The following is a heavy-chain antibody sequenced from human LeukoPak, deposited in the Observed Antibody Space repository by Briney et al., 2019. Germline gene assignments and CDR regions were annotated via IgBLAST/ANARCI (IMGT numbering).Heavy chain of an antibody. D-gene: IGHD2-21*01. CDR1: GGSISSGSYY. CDR2: IYTSGST. Sequence: MASQTLSLTCTVSGGSISSGSYYWSWIRQPAGKGLEWIGRIYTSGSTNYNPSLKSRVTMSVDTSKNQFSLKLSSVTAADTAVYYCARDVSAYYGYMDVWGKGTTVTVSS. J-gene: IGHJ6*03. V-gene: IGHV4-61*02. CDR3: ARDVSAYYGYMDV.